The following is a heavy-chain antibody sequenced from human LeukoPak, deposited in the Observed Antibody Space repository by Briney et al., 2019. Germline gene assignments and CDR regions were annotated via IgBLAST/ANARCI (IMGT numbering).Heavy chain of an antibody. CDR3: ARMWQLVRRGPFDY. V-gene: IGHV1-69*05. CDR2: IIPILGTA. J-gene: IGHJ4*02. Sequence: ASVKVSCKASGGTFSSYAISWVRQAPGQGLEWMGGIIPILGTANYAQKFQGRVTITTDESTSTAYMELSSLRAEDTAVYYCARMWQLVRRGPFDYWGQGTLVTVSS. CDR1: GGTFSSYA. D-gene: IGHD6-6*01.